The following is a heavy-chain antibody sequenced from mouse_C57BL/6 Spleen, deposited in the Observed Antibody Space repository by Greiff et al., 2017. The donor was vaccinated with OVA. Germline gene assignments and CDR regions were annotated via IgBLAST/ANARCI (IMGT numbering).Heavy chain of an antibody. V-gene: IGHV1-52*01. Sequence: VQLQQPGAELVRPGSSVKLSCKASGYTFTSYWMHWVKQRPIQGLEWIGNIDPSDSETHYNQKFKDKATLTVDKSSSTAYMQLSSLTSEDSAVYYCARRYYGSSLSYWYFDVWGTGTTVTVSS. D-gene: IGHD1-1*01. CDR1: GYTFTSYW. CDR3: ARRYYGSSLSYWYFDV. CDR2: IDPSDSET. J-gene: IGHJ1*03.